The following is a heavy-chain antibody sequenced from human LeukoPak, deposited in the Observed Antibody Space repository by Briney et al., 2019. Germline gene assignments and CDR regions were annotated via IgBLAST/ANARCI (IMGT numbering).Heavy chain of an antibody. CDR2: IIPIFGTA. V-gene: IGHV1-69*13. J-gene: IGHJ3*02. Sequence: ASVKVSCKASGGTFSSYAISWVRQPPGQGLEWMGGIIPIFGTANYAQKFQGRVTITADESTSTAYMELSSLRSEDTAVYYCARVTMVQGAYDAFDIWGQGTMVTVSS. CDR1: GGTFSSYA. CDR3: ARVTMVQGAYDAFDI. D-gene: IGHD3-10*01.